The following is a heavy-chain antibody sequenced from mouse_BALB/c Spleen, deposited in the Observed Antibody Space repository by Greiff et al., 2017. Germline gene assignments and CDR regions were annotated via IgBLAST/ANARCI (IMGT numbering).Heavy chain of an antibody. CDR3: ARASSLYAMDY. CDR1: GFTFSDYG. J-gene: IGHJ4*01. Sequence: EVKVVESGGGLVQPGGSRKLSCAASGFTFSDYGMAWVRQAPGKGPEWVAFISNLAYSIYYADTVTGRFTISRENAKNTLYLEMSSLRSEDTAMYYCARASSLYAMDYWGQGTSVTVSS. V-gene: IGHV5-15*02. D-gene: IGHD1-2*01. CDR2: ISNLAYSI.